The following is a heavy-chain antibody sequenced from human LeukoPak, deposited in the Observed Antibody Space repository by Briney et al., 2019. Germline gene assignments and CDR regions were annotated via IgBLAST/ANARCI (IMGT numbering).Heavy chain of an antibody. Sequence: GGSLRLSCAASGFTFSSYGMHWVRQAPGKGLEWVAVIWYDGSNKYYADSVKGRFTISRDNSKNTLYLQMSSLRAEDTAVYYCARDEYYYDSSGYYYFDYWGQGTLVTVSS. CDR2: IWYDGSNK. CDR3: ARDEYYYDSSGYYYFDY. J-gene: IGHJ4*02. CDR1: GFTFSSYG. D-gene: IGHD3-22*01. V-gene: IGHV3-33*01.